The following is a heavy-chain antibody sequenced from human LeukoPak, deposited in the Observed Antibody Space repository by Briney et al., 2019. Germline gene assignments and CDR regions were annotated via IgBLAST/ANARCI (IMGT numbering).Heavy chain of an antibody. CDR1: GGSISSSNW. V-gene: IGHV4-4*02. CDR3: ARHGPWELPFDY. CDR2: IYYSGST. J-gene: IGHJ4*02. D-gene: IGHD1-26*01. Sequence: PSETLSLTCAVFGGSISSSNWWSWVRQPPGKGLEWIGYIYYSGSTYYNPSLKSRVTISVDTSKNQFSLKLSSVTAADTAVYYCARHGPWELPFDYWGQGTLVTVSS.